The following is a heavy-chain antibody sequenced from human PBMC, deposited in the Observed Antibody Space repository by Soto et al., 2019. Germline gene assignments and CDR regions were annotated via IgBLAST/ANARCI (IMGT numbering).Heavy chain of an antibody. V-gene: IGHV3-23*01. J-gene: IGHJ4*02. D-gene: IGHD1-7*01. CDR2: VSGSSGSK. CDR1: GFTFSSYA. Sequence: EVQLLESGGCLVQPGGSLRLSCAASGFTFSSYAMSWFRQAPGKGLDWVSSVSGSSGSKSYADSVKGRFTISRDNSKSTVYLQMNSMRAEDTAVYFCAKDWCSGTTCYCLENWGQGTLVTVSS. CDR3: AKDWCSGTTCYCLEN.